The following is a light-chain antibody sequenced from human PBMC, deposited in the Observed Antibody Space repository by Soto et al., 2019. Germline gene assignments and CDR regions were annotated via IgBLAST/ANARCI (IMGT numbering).Light chain of an antibody. CDR1: QSISSY. CDR2: AAS. V-gene: IGKV1-39*01. Sequence: DIQMTQSPSSLSASVGDRVTITFRASQSISSYLNWYQQKPGKAPKLLIYAASSLQSGVPSRFSGSGSGTDFTLTISSLQPEDFATYYSQQSYSTPWTFGQGTKVDIK. CDR3: QQSYSTPWT. J-gene: IGKJ1*01.